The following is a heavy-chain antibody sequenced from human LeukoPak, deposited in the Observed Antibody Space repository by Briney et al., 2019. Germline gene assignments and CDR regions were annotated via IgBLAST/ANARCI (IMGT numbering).Heavy chain of an antibody. CDR1: GFTFYAYA. V-gene: IGHV3-9*01. Sequence: PGRSLTLSCAASGFTFYAYAMFWVPPAPGKGLEGGLGIIRNSKNIGYAAHVKGRFTTSRDNATNSLELQSISRRGEDTAFYSCARGNWDSSGFYYCYGMDVWGQGTTVTVPS. D-gene: IGHD6-19*01. CDR2: IIRNSKNI. CDR3: ARGNWDSSGFYYCYGMDV. J-gene: IGHJ6*02.